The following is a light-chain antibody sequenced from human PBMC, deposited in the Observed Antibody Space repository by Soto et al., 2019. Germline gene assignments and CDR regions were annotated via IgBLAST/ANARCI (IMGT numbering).Light chain of an antibody. CDR1: QSITSW. V-gene: IGKV1-5*03. CDR3: QHYNTYWT. J-gene: IGKJ1*01. CDR2: KAS. Sequence: DIQMTQSPSTLSASVGDRVTITCRASQSITSWLAWYQQKPGKAPKLLIYKASILESGVPSRFSGSGSGTDFTLTISSLQPDAFATYYCQHYNTYWTFGQGTKVEIK.